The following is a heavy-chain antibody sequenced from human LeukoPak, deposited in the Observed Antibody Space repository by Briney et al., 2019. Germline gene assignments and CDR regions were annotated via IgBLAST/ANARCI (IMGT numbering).Heavy chain of an antibody. CDR1: GFTFSNVW. CDR3: ATFEPGSRAKGFGH. D-gene: IGHD3-10*01. CDR2: IKSKSEGGTT. V-gene: IGHV3-15*01. Sequence: GGSLRLSCAASGFTFSNVWMSWFRQAPGKGLEWVGRIKSKSEGGTTDYAAPVQGRFTISRDDSKNTLSLQMNSLEIEDTAVYYCATFEPGSRAKGFGHWGQGNLVIVSS. J-gene: IGHJ4*02.